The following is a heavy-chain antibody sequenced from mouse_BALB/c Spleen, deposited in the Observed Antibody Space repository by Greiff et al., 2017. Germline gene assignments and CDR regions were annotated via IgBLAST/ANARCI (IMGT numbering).Heavy chain of an antibody. CDR1: GFTFSSYG. CDR2: ISSGGSYT. CDR3: ARQGAYYGNYGAMDY. J-gene: IGHJ4*01. Sequence: EVQLQESGGDLVKPGGSLKLSCAASGFTFSSYGMSWVRQTPDKRLEWVATISSGGSYTYYPDSVKGRFTISRDNAKNTLYLQMSSLKSEDTAMYYCARQGAYYGNYGAMDYWGQGTSVTVYS. D-gene: IGHD2-10*01. V-gene: IGHV5-6*01.